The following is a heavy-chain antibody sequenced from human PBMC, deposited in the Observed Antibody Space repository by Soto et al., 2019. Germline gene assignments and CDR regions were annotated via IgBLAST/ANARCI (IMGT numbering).Heavy chain of an antibody. CDR3: ARGPFRGDYFWGSYRPPTPDYYYMDV. D-gene: IGHD3-16*02. Sequence: ASVKVSCKASGYTFTSYDINWVRQATGQGLEWMGWMNPNSGNTGYAQKFQGRVTMTRNTSISTAYMELSSLRSEDTAVYYCARGPFRGDYFWGSYRPPTPDYYYMDVWGKGTTVTVSS. CDR2: MNPNSGNT. V-gene: IGHV1-8*01. J-gene: IGHJ6*03. CDR1: GYTFTSYD.